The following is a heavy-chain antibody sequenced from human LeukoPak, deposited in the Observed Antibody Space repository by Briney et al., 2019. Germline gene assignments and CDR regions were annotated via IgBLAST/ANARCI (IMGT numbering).Heavy chain of an antibody. V-gene: IGHV4-34*01. CDR3: ARDRTPIAVASTLYFQH. Sequence: PSETLSLTCAVYGGSFSGYYWSWIRQPPGKGLEWIGEINHSGSTNYNPSLKSRVTISVDTSKNQFSLKLSSVTAADTAVYYCARDRTPIAVASTLYFQHWGQGTLVTVSS. D-gene: IGHD6-19*01. CDR2: INHSGST. J-gene: IGHJ1*01. CDR1: GGSFSGYY.